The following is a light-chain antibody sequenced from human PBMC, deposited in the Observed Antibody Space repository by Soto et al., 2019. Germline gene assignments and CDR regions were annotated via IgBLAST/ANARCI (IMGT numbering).Light chain of an antibody. J-gene: IGKJ2*01. CDR3: QQYDSYPYT. V-gene: IGKV1-5*03. CDR2: RAS. CDR1: QSISTY. Sequence: DIQMTQSPSTLSASVGDRVTITCRASQSISTYLAWLQLKPGKAPGLLIYRASSLESGVPSRFSGSGSGTEFTVTISNLQPDDFATYYCQQYDSYPYTFGQGTKLEIK.